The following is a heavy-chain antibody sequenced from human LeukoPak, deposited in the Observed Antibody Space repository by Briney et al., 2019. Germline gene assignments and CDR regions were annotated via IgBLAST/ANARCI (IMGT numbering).Heavy chain of an antibody. CDR2: IIPIFGTA. CDR3: ASGTVKGAFDI. J-gene: IGHJ3*02. V-gene: IGHV1-69*05. Sequence: SVKVSCKASGGAFSSYAISWVRQAPGQGLEWMGGIIPIFGTANYAQKFQGRVTITTDESTSTAYMELSSLRSEDTAVYYCASGTVKGAFDIWGQGTMVTVSS. CDR1: GGAFSSYA. D-gene: IGHD4-11*01.